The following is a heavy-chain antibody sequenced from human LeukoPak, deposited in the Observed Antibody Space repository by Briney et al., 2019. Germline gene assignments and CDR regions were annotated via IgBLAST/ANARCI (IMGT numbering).Heavy chain of an antibody. V-gene: IGHV3-7*01. CDR1: GFTFSSYW. Sequence: GGSLRLSCAASGFTFSSYWMSWVRQAPGKGLEWVANIKQDGSEKYYVDSVKGRFTISRDNAKNSLYLQMNSLRAEDTAVYYCARDYYDSSGYYASPGADAFDIWGQGTMVTVSS. D-gene: IGHD3-22*01. CDR3: ARDYYDSSGYYASPGADAFDI. J-gene: IGHJ3*02. CDR2: IKQDGSEK.